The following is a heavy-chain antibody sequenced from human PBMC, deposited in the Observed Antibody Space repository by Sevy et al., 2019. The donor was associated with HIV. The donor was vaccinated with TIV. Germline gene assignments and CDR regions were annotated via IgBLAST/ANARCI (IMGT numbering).Heavy chain of an antibody. CDR1: GFTFSSYA. V-gene: IGHV3-23*01. CDR3: AKALCSSTSCYGYYYYGMDV. J-gene: IGHJ6*02. D-gene: IGHD2-2*01. CDR2: ISGSGGST. Sequence: GGSLRLSCAASGFTFSSYAMSWVRQAPGKGLEWVSAISGSGGSTYYADSVKGRFTISRDNSKNTLYLQMNSLSAEDTAVYYCAKALCSSTSCYGYYYYGMDVWGQGTTVTVSS.